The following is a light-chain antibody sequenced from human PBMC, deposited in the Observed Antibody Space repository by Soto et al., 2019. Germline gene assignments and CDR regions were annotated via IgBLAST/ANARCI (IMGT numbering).Light chain of an antibody. Sequence: QSVLTQPASVSGSPGQSVTTSCAGASRDVTDSDSVSWYQHRPGEAPELKILDFTYRPSGVSDRFSGSLSADTASLTISGLQVEDEGDYYCVSYTNPGTYVFGPGTKVTVL. CDR1: SRDVTDSDS. CDR2: DFT. V-gene: IGLV2-14*03. CDR3: VSYTNPGTYV. J-gene: IGLJ1*01.